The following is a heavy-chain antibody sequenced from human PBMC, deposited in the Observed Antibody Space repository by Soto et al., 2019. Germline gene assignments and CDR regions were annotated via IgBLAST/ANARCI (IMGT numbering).Heavy chain of an antibody. Sequence: GGSLRLSCAASGFIFSSYAMHWVRQAPGKGLEWVAVISYDGSNKYYGDSVKGRLTIAKDSSKNLVILVMTNMDPEDTATYYCAHRAYLYGSGSYYTHWGQGILVTVSS. D-gene: IGHD3-10*01. V-gene: IGHV3-30*03. J-gene: IGHJ4*02. CDR2: ISYDGSNK. CDR3: AHRAYLYGSGSYYTH. CDR1: GFIFSSYA.